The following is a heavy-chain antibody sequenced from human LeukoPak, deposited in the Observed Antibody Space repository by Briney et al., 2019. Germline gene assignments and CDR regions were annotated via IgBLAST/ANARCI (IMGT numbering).Heavy chain of an antibody. D-gene: IGHD2-15*01. V-gene: IGHV4-34*01. J-gene: IGHJ4*03. CDR1: GGSISSYY. Sequence: SETLSLTCTVSGGSISSYYCSWIRQPPGKGLEWIGEINHSGSTNYNPSLKSRVTISVDTSKNQFSLRLSSVTAADTAVYYCALIPVDYFDYWGQGTMVTVSS. CDR2: INHSGST. CDR3: ALIPVDYFDY.